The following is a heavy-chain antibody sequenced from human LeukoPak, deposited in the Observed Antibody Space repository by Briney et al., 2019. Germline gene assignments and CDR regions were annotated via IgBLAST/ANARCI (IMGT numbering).Heavy chain of an antibody. CDR2: IYYSGST. CDR1: GGSISSYY. J-gene: IGHJ6*03. Sequence: SETLSLTCTVSGGSISSYYWSWIRQPPGKGLEWIGYIYYSGSTNYNPSLKSRVTISVDTSKNQFSLKLSSVTAADTAVYYCASLXXXXSYYXXYMDVWGKGTTVTVSS. V-gene: IGHV4-59*01. CDR3: ASLXXXXSYYXXYMDV.